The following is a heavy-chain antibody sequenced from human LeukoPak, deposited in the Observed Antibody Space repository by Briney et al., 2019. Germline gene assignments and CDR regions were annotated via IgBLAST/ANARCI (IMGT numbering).Heavy chain of an antibody. V-gene: IGHV4-30-2*01. CDR2: IYHSGST. Sequence: SETLSLTCAVSGGSISSGGYSWSWIRQPPGKGLEWIGYIYHSGSTYYNPSLKSRVTISVDRSKNQFSLKLSSVTAADTAVYYCARDGRSYGMDVWGQGTTVTVSS. D-gene: IGHD2-15*01. CDR3: ARDGRSYGMDV. J-gene: IGHJ6*02. CDR1: GGSISSGGYS.